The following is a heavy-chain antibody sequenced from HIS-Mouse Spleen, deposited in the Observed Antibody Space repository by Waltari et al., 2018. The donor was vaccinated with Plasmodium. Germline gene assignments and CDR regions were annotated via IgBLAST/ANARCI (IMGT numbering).Heavy chain of an antibody. Sequence: QVQLQESGPGLVTPSQHLSPTSTVSAGPIVSAGYYWHWSRQHPGKGLEWMGYIYYSGSTYYNPSLKSRVTISVDTSKNQFSLKLSSVTAADTAVYYCARSIAATVTFYFDYWGQGTLVTVSS. J-gene: IGHJ4*02. CDR3: ARSIAATVTFYFDY. V-gene: IGHV4-31*03. CDR1: AGPIVSAGYY. D-gene: IGHD6-13*01. CDR2: IYYSGST.